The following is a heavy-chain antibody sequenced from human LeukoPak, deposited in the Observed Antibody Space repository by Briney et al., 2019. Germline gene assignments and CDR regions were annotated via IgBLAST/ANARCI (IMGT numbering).Heavy chain of an antibody. CDR1: GGSISSSSYY. D-gene: IGHD3-10*01. V-gene: IGHV4-39*01. J-gene: IGHJ4*02. CDR2: IYYSGST. CDR3: ACRDYYGSGSIDY. Sequence: PSETLSLTCTVSGGSISSSSYYWGWIRQPPGKGLEWIGSIYYSGSTYYNPSLKSRVTISVDTSKNQFSLKLSSVTAADTAVYYCACRDYYGSGSIDYWGQGTLVTVSS.